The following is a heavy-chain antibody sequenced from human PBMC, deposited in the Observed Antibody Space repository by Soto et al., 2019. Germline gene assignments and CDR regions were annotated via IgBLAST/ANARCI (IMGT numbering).Heavy chain of an antibody. CDR2: ISSNGGST. V-gene: IGHV3-64D*06. CDR3: VKASTLWAVVGMDV. J-gene: IGHJ6*02. CDR1: GFTFSSYA. Sequence: GGSLRLSCSASGFTFSSYAMHWVRQAPGKGLEYVSAISSNGGSTYYADSVKGRFTISRDNSKNTLYLQMSSLRAEDAAVYYCVKASTLWAVVGMDVWGQGTTVTVSS. D-gene: IGHD3-10*01.